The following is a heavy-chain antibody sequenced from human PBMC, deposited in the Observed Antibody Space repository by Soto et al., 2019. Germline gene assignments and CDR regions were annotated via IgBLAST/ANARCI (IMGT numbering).Heavy chain of an antibody. J-gene: IGHJ6*02. CDR3: ARGRCSSTSCYTYYYYGMDV. D-gene: IGHD2-2*02. Sequence: GGSLRLSCAASGFTFSGYEMNWVRQAPGKGLEWVSYISSSGSTIYYADSVKGRFTISRDNAKNSLYLQMNSLRAEDTAVYYCARGRCSSTSCYTYYYYGMDVWGQGTTVTVSS. CDR2: ISSSGSTI. CDR1: GFTFSGYE. V-gene: IGHV3-48*03.